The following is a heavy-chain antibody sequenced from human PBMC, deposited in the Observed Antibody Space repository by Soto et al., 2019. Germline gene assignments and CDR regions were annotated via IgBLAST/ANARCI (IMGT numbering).Heavy chain of an antibody. CDR1: GDSISNNNYY. D-gene: IGHD1-1*01. CDR3: VRHHHNPNFDP. V-gene: IGHV4-39*02. CDR2: VTFSGTT. Sequence: QLQLQESGPGLVKPSETLSLTCIVSGDSISNNNYYWAWVRQPPGKGMEWIGDVTFSGTTSYNPSPKSRVTTSVDTSKNHFSLRLNSVTAADTAVYFYVRHHHNPNFDPWGQGTLVTVSS. J-gene: IGHJ5*02.